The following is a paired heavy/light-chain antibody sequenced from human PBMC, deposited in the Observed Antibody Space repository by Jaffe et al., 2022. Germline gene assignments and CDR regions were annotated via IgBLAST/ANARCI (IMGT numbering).Light chain of an antibody. CDR2: GAS. V-gene: IGKV3-20*01. J-gene: IGKJ4*01. CDR1: QSVSSSY. Sequence: EIVLTQSPGTLSLSPGERATLSCRASQSVSSSYLAWYQQKPGQAPRLLIYGASSRATGIPDRFSGSGSGTDFTLTISRLEPEDFAVYYCQQYGSSPPGLTFGGGTKVEIK. CDR3: QQYGSSPPGLT.
Heavy chain of an antibody. V-gene: IGHV4-34*01. Sequence: QVQLQQWGAGLLKPSETLSLTCAVYGGSFSGYYWSWIRQPPGKGLEWIGEINHSGSTNYNPSLKSRVTISVDTSKNQFSLKLSSVTAADTAVYYCARRRGGIFGVVIIESPRIDYWGQGTLVTVSS. CDR3: ARRRGGIFGVVIIESPRIDY. CDR2: INHSGST. D-gene: IGHD3-3*01. J-gene: IGHJ4*02. CDR1: GGSFSGYY.